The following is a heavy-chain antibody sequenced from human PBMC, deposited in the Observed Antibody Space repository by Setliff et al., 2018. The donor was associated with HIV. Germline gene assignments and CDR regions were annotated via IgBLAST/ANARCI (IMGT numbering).Heavy chain of an antibody. Sequence: ASVKVSCKTSGYTFTNYYMHWMRQAPGQGLEWMGVVNTVGGGASYAQKFQGRLTVTRDTSTSTVYMELSSLRSEDTAVYYCARGGRVDESRGYYYPLMYWGQGTLVTVSS. V-gene: IGHV1-46*01. CDR1: GYTFTNYY. J-gene: IGHJ4*02. CDR2: VNTVGGGA. CDR3: ARGGRVDESRGYYYPLMY. D-gene: IGHD3-22*01.